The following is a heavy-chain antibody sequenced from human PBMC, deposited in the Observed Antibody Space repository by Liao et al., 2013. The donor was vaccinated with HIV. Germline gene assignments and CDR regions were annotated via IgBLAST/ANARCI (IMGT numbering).Heavy chain of an antibody. V-gene: IGHV4-34*01. CDR1: GGSFSGYY. CDR3: ARGASEDTAMASRLDY. D-gene: IGHD5-18*01. J-gene: IGHJ4*02. CDR2: INHSGST. Sequence: QVQLQQWGAGLLKPSETLSLTCAVYGGSFSGYYWSWIRQPPGKGLEWIGEINHSGSTNYNPSLKSRVTISVDTSKNQFSLKLSSVTAADTAVYYCARGASEDTAMASRLDYWGQGNPGHRLL.